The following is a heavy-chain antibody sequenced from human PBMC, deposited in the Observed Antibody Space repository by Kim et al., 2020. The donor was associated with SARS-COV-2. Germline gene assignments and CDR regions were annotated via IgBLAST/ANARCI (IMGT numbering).Heavy chain of an antibody. V-gene: IGHV3-30*01. Sequence: YEDSVKGRFPISRDNSKNTIFLQMNSLTPDDTAVYYCARRDFWSTYPFDYWGQGTLVTVSS. J-gene: IGHJ4*02. D-gene: IGHD3-3*01. CDR3: ARRDFWSTYPFDY.